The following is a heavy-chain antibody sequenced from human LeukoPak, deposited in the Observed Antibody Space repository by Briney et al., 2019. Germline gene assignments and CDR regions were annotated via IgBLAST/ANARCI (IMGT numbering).Heavy chain of an antibody. J-gene: IGHJ4*02. V-gene: IGHV3-74*01. CDR3: AKERGSYLEEAFDY. CDR2: INSDGSRT. Sequence: PGGSLRLSCAASGFPFSSYWMHWVRQTPGKGLVWVSRINSDGSRTSYADSVKGRFTISRDNSKNTLYLQMNSLRAEDTAVYYCAKERGSYLEEAFDYWGQGTLVTVSS. CDR1: GFPFSSYW. D-gene: IGHD1-26*01.